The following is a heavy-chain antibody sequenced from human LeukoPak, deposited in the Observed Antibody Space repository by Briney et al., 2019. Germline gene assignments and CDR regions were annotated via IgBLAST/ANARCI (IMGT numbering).Heavy chain of an antibody. Sequence: SETLSLTCTVSGGSIGSGGYYWSWIRQHPGKGLEWIGYIYYSGSTYYNPSLKSRVTISVDTSKNQFSLKLSSVTAADTAVYYCARGLLWPGGFDYWGQGTLVTVSS. CDR1: GGSIGSGGYY. V-gene: IGHV4-31*03. CDR3: ARGLLWPGGFDY. CDR2: IYYSGST. D-gene: IGHD2/OR15-2a*01. J-gene: IGHJ4*02.